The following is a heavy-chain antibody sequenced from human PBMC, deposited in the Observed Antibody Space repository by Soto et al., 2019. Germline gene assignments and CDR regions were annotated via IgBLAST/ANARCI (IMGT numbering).Heavy chain of an antibody. Sequence: EVQLVESGGGLVKPGGSLRLSCAASGFTFSNAWMSWVRQAPGKGLEWVGRIKSKTDGGTTDYAAPVKGRFTISRDDSKISLHLQMNSLKTEDTAVYSCTTDYRDYHTYYFDYWGQGTLVTDSS. CDR2: IKSKTDGGTT. CDR3: TTDYRDYHTYYFDY. J-gene: IGHJ4*02. CDR1: GFTFSNAW. V-gene: IGHV3-15*01. D-gene: IGHD4-17*01.